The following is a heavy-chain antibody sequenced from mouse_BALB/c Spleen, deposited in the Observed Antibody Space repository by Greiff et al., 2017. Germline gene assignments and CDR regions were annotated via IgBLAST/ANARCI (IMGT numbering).Heavy chain of an antibody. D-gene: IGHD1-2*01. Sequence: QVQLKQSGPGLVAPSQSLSITCTVSGFSLTGYGVNWVRQPPGKGLEWLGMIWGDGSTDYNSALKSRLSISKDNSKSQVFLKMNSLQTDDTARYYCARDYGSYYYAMDYWGQGTSVTVSS. CDR1: GFSLTGYG. CDR2: IWGDGST. CDR3: ARDYGSYYYAMDY. J-gene: IGHJ4*01. V-gene: IGHV2-6-7*01.